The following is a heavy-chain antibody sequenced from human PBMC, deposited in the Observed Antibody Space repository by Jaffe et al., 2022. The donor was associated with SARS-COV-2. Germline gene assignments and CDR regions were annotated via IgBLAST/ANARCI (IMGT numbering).Heavy chain of an antibody. D-gene: IGHD6-13*01. V-gene: IGHV3-23*04. CDR3: AKVHSSSWYFPY. J-gene: IGHJ4*02. Sequence: EVQLVESGGGLVQPGGSLRLSCAASGFSFSSYAMSWVRQAPGKGLEWVSLISASGGTTKYADSVKGRFTISRDNSKNTLYLQMNSLRAEDTAIYYCAKVHSSSWYFPYWGQGTLVTVSS. CDR2: ISASGGTT. CDR1: GFSFSSYA.